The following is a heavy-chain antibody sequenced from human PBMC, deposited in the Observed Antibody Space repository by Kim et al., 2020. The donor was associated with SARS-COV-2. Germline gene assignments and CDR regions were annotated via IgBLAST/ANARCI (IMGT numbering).Heavy chain of an antibody. J-gene: IGHJ5*02. CDR1: GFSLSTSGMC. V-gene: IGHV2-70*01. Sequence: SGPTLVNPTQTLTLTCTFSGFSLSTSGMCVSWIRQPPGKALEWLALIDWDDDKYYSTSLKTRLTISKDTSKNQVVLTMTNMDPVDTATYYCARLIAAAGTGWFDPWGQGTLVTVSS. D-gene: IGHD6-13*01. CDR2: IDWDDDK. CDR3: ARLIAAAGTGWFDP.